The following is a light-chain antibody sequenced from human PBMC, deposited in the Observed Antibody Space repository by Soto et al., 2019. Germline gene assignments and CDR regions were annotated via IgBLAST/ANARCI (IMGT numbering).Light chain of an antibody. V-gene: IGKV1-5*03. CDR3: QQYNRYPYT. CDR2: KAA. J-gene: IGKJ2*01. CDR1: QSISTC. Sequence: DIQMTQSPSTLSASVGDRVTITCRASQSISTCFSWYQQRPGKAPKLLIYKAANLESRVPSSFSGGGSGTDFTLTISGLQPDVFATYYQQQYNRYPYTFGQGTKLEIK.